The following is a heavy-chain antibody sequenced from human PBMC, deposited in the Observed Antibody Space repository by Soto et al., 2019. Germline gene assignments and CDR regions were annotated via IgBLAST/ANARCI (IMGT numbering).Heavy chain of an antibody. CDR3: GRGRSGQIVIFY. J-gene: IGHJ4*02. CDR1: GYTFTGHY. CDR2: IGPESGAT. D-gene: IGHD1-26*01. Sequence: ASVKVSCKTSGYTFTGHYIHWVRQAPQQGPEWMGEIGPESGATRYAEKFRGRVTMTMDTSITTVYMELRNLSPDDTAVYYCGRGRSGQIVIFYWGQGTPVTVYS. V-gene: IGHV1-2*02.